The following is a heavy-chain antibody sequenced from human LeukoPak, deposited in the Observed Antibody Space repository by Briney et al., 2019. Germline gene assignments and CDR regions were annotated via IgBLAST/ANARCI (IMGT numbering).Heavy chain of an antibody. D-gene: IGHD3-3*01. CDR2: INPSGGST. CDR1: GYTFTSYY. J-gene: IGHJ4*02. V-gene: IGHV1-46*01. Sequence: ASVKVSCKASGYTFTSYYMHWVRQAPGQGLEWMGIINPSGGSTSYAQKFQGRVTMTRDMSTSTVYMELSSLRSEDTAVYYCAREGSPDFWSGNFDYWGQGTLATVSS. CDR3: AREGSPDFWSGNFDY.